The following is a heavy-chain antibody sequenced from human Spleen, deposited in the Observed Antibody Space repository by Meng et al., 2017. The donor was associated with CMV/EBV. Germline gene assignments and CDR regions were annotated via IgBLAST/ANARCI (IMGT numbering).Heavy chain of an antibody. CDR3: ERGGGVVPAANMDV. D-gene: IGHD2-2*01. CDR2: ISSSSSYI. Sequence: GGSPRLSCAASGFTFSSYEMNWVRQAPGKGLEWVSSISSSSSYIYYADSVKGRFTISRDNAKNSLYLQMNSLRAEDTAVYYCERGGGVVPAANMDVWGQGTTVTVSS. V-gene: IGHV3-21*01. CDR1: GFTFSSYE. J-gene: IGHJ6*02.